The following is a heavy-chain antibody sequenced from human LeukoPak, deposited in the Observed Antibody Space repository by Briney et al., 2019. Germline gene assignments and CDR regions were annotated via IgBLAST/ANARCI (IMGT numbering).Heavy chain of an antibody. J-gene: IGHJ4*02. Sequence: GGSLRLSCAASGFTFSSYGMHWVRQAPGKGLEWVASIRYDGSNKYYADSVKGRFTISRDNSKNTLYLQMNSLRAEDTAVYYCAKPRCSGGSCYLEAFDYWGQGTLVTVSS. CDR3: AKPRCSGGSCYLEAFDY. CDR1: GFTFSSYG. CDR2: IRYDGSNK. D-gene: IGHD2-15*01. V-gene: IGHV3-30*02.